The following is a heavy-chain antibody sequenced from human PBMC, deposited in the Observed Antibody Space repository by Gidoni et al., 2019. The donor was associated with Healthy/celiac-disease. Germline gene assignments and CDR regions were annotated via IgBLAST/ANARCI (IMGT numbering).Heavy chain of an antibody. D-gene: IGHD1-26*01. CDR2: ISSNGGST. J-gene: IGHJ6*02. V-gene: IGHV3-64*01. CDR1: GFTFSSYA. Sequence: EVQLVESGGGLVQPGGSLRLSCAASGFTFSSYAMHWVRQAHGKGLEYVSAISSNGGSTYYANSVKGRFTISRDNSKNTLYLQMGSLRAEDMAVYYCARDRRELLLLDYYYYGMDVWGQGTTVTVSS. CDR3: ARDRRELLLLDYYYYGMDV.